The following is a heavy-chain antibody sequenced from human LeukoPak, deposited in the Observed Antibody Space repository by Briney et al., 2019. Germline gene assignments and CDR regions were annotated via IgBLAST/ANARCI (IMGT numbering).Heavy chain of an antibody. CDR1: GFTFSDSG. J-gene: IGHJ4*02. CDR3: AKGGITPDY. CDR2: IWYDGSDK. D-gene: IGHD4-23*01. V-gene: IGHV3-33*06. Sequence: GGSLRLSYAASGFTFSDSGMHWVRQAPGKRLEWVAIIWYDGSDKYYAESVKGRFTISRDNSKNTLYLQMNSLRAEDTAVYYCAKGGITPDYWGQGTLVAVSA.